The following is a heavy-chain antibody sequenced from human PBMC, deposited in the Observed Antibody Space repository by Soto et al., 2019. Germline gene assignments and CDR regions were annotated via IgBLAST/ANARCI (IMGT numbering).Heavy chain of an antibody. CDR1: GYTFTSYG. D-gene: IGHD6-19*01. CDR3: ARVRYSSGWGYIDY. Sequence: ASVKVSCKASGYTFTSYGISWVRQAPGQGLEWMGWISAYNGNTNYAQKLQGRVTMATDTSTSTAYMELRSLRSDDTAVYYCARVRYSSGWGYIDYWGQGTLVTVSS. J-gene: IGHJ4*02. V-gene: IGHV1-18*04. CDR2: ISAYNGNT.